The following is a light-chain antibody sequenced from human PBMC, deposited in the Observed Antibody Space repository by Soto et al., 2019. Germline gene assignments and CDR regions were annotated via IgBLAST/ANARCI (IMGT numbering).Light chain of an antibody. Sequence: EIVLIQSPATLSLSPGEGATLSCRASQSVSNSLAWYQQNPGQAPRLLIYGAFNRATGIPARFSGSGSGTDFTLTISSLEPEDFAVYYCQQRNIWPPVTFGQGTRLEIK. CDR1: QSVSNS. J-gene: IGKJ5*01. V-gene: IGKV3-11*01. CDR3: QQRNIWPPVT. CDR2: GAF.